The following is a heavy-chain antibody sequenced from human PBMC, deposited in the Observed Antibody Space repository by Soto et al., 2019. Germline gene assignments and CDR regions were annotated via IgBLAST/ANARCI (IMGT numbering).Heavy chain of an antibody. CDR3: ATVTRVDSSGYYGSGDAFDI. CDR1: GFTFSSYA. Sequence: LRLSCAASGFTFSSYAVSWVRQAPGKGLEWVSAISGSGGSTYYADSVKGRFTISRDNSKNTLYLQMNSLRAEDTAVYYCATVTRVDSSGYYGSGDAFDIWGQGTMVTVSS. V-gene: IGHV3-23*01. D-gene: IGHD3-22*01. J-gene: IGHJ3*02. CDR2: ISGSGGST.